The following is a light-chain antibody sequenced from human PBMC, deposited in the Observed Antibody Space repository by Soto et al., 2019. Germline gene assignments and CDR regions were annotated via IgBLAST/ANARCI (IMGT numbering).Light chain of an antibody. CDR2: GNS. Sequence: QSVLTQPHSVSGAPGQRDTISCTGSSSNIGAGYDVHWYQQLPGTAPKLLIYGNSNRPSGVPDRFSGSKSGTSASLAITGLQAEDEADYYCQSYDSSLSGSGVFGTGTKVTVL. J-gene: IGLJ1*01. V-gene: IGLV1-40*01. CDR1: SSNIGAGYD. CDR3: QSYDSSLSGSGV.